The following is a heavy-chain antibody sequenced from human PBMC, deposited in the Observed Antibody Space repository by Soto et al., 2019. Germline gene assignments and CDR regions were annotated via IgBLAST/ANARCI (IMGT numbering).Heavy chain of an antibody. D-gene: IGHD3-16*01. J-gene: IGHJ4*02. CDR2: ISGSGGST. Sequence: GGSLRLSCAAYGFTFSSYAMSWVRQAPGKGLEWVSAISGSGGSTYYADSVKGQFTISRDNSKNTLYLQINSLRAEDTAVYYCAKDGGLHPGPYYFDYWGQGTLVTVSS. CDR1: GFTFSSYA. CDR3: AKDGGLHPGPYYFDY. V-gene: IGHV3-23*01.